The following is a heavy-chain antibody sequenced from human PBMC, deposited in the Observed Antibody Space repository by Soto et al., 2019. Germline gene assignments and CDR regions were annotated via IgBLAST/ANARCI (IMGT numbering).Heavy chain of an antibody. J-gene: IGHJ4*02. CDR3: ATDVPRSYYYDSSGYYYFGY. D-gene: IGHD3-22*01. CDR2: FDPEGGET. Sequence: ASVKVSCKVSGYTLTELSMHWVRQAPGKGLEWMGGFDPEGGETIYAQKFQGRVTMTEDTSTDTAYMELSSLRSEDTAVYYCATDVPRSYYYDSSGYYYFGYWGQGTLVTVSS. V-gene: IGHV1-24*01. CDR1: GYTLTELS.